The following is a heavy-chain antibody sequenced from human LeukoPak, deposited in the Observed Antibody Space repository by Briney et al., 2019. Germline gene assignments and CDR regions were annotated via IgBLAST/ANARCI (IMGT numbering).Heavy chain of an antibody. D-gene: IGHD2-2*01. J-gene: IGHJ5*02. V-gene: IGHV3-30*01. Sequence: GGSLRLSCAASGFTFSSYAMHWVRQAPGKGLEWVAVISYDGSNKYYADSVKGRFTISRHNSKNTLYLQMNSLRAEDTAVYYCARSYCSSTSCSGSDPWGQGTLVTVSS. CDR3: ARSYCSSTSCSGSDP. CDR1: GFTFSSYA. CDR2: ISYDGSNK.